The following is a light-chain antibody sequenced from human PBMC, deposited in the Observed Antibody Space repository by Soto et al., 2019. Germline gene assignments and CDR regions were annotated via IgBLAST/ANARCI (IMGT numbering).Light chain of an antibody. CDR1: RSNIGSNT. CDR3: AAWDDSLNGLV. CDR2: SDN. V-gene: IGLV1-44*01. J-gene: IGLJ1*01. Sequence: QSVLTQPPSASGTPGQKVTISCSGSRSNIGSNTVSWYQQLPGTAPKVLFYSDNQRPSGVPDRFSGSKSGTSASLAISGLQSEDEADYFCAAWDDSLNGLVFGTGTKLTVL.